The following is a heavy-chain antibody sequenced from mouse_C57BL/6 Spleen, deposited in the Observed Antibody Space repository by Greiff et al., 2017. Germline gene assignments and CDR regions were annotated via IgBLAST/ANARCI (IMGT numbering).Heavy chain of an antibody. CDR2: INPNNGGT. CDR3: ARRAYGSRGPFDY. Sequence: EVQLQQSGPELVKPGASVKISCKASGYTFTDYYMNWVKQSHGKSLEWIGDINPNNGGTSYNQKFKGKATLTVDKSSSTAYMELRSLTSEDSAVYYCARRAYGSRGPFDYWGQGTTLTVSS. V-gene: IGHV1-26*01. J-gene: IGHJ2*01. D-gene: IGHD1-1*01. CDR1: GYTFTDYY.